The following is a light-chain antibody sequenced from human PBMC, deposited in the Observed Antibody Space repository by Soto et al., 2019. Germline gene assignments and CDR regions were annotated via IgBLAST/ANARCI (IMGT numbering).Light chain of an antibody. V-gene: IGLV2-23*01. J-gene: IGLJ1*01. CDR3: CSYAGSRTYV. CDR1: THDVGSYHL. CDR2: EGN. Sequence: QSALTQPASVSGSPGQSITIPCTGTTHDVGSYHLVSWYQQHPGKAPKLIIYEGNQRPSGVSDRFSGANSGDTPSLTISGLQADDEADYYCCSYAGSRTYVFGPGTKLTVL.